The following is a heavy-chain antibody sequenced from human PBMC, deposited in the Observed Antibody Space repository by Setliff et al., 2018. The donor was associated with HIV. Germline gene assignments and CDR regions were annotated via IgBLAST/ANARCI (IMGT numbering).Heavy chain of an antibody. V-gene: IGHV4-61*09. J-gene: IGHJ6*03. Sequence: SLSSGYDYWTWIRQPAGKGLEWIGHIYSAGSTNYNPTLTSRVTMSVDMSKNQFSLKLRSVTAADMAVYYCVREYSGVYPDFSFYIDVWGKGTTVTVSS. D-gene: IGHD5-12*01. CDR2: IYSAGST. CDR3: VREYSGVYPDFSFYIDV. CDR1: SLSSGYDY.